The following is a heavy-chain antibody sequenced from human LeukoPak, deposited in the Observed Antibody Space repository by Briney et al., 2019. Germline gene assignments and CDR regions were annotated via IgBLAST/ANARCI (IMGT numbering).Heavy chain of an antibody. CDR3: ARDNLSSIAARRVGFDY. Sequence: PSETLSLTCTVSGGSISSGSYYWSWIRQPAGKGLEWIGRIYTSGSTNYNPSFKSRVTISVDTSKNQFSLKLSSVTAADTAVYYCARDNLSSIAARRVGFDYWGQGTLVTVSS. CDR2: IYTSGST. J-gene: IGHJ4*02. V-gene: IGHV4-61*02. CDR1: GGSISSGSYY. D-gene: IGHD6-6*01.